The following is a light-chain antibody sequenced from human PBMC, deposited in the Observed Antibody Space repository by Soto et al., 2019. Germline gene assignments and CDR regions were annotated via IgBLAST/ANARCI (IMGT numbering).Light chain of an antibody. CDR3: CSYAGSNTWV. Sequence: QSALTQPRSVSGSPGQSVTISCNGASSDVGGYNYVSWHQQHPGKAPKLIIFAVTQRPSGVPDRFSGSKSGNTASLTISGPQADDEADYYCCSYAGSNTWVFGGGTKLTVL. V-gene: IGLV2-11*02. J-gene: IGLJ3*02. CDR1: SSDVGGYNY. CDR2: AVT.